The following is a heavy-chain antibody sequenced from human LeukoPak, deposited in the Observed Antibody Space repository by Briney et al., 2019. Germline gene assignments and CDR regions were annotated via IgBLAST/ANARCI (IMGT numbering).Heavy chain of an antibody. CDR3: ARKTFGTVYFDY. CDR2: ISPSGTTI. D-gene: IGHD1-1*01. CDR1: GFTFSTYE. Sequence: PGGSLRLSCAASGFTFSTYEMNWVRQAPGKGLEWVSYISPSGTTIYYAESVKGRFTISRDNAKNSVYLQMNSLRVEDTAVYYCARKTFGTVYFDYWGQGTLVTVSS. V-gene: IGHV3-48*03. J-gene: IGHJ4*02.